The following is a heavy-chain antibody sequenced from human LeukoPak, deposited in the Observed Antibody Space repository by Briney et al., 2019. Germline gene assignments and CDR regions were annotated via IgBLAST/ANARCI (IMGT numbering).Heavy chain of an antibody. V-gene: IGHV3-43*02. Sequence: GGSLRLPCAAPGLITDDYAIHWVRQAPGKGLEWVSLISGDGGSTFYADSVRGRFTISRDNSKNSLSLQMSSLRSEDTALYFCARESERSGWYDYWGQGTLVTVSS. CDR3: ARESERSGWYDY. CDR2: ISGDGGST. J-gene: IGHJ4*02. D-gene: IGHD6-13*01. CDR1: GLITDDYA.